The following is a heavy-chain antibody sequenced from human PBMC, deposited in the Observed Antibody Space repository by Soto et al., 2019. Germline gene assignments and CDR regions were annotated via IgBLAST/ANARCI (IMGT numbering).Heavy chain of an antibody. V-gene: IGHV3-11*01. CDR2: ISSSGSTI. CDR1: GFTFSDYY. J-gene: IGHJ6*03. CDR3: ARARDYGDYVANYMDV. D-gene: IGHD4-17*01. Sequence: GGSLRLSCAASGFTFSDYYMSWIRQAPGKGLEWVSYISSSGSTIYYADSVKGRFTISRDSAKNSLYLQMNSLRAEDTAVYYCARARDYGDYVANYMDVWGKGTTVTVSS.